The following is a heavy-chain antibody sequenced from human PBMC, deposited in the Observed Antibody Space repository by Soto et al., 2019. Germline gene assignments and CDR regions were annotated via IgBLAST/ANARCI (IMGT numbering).Heavy chain of an antibody. D-gene: IGHD3-10*01. CDR2: ISAYNGNT. J-gene: IGHJ3*02. CDR1: GYTFTSYG. CDR3: AREGVTMVRERDDDAFDI. Sequence: ASVKVSFKASGYTFTSYGISWVRQAPGQGLEWMGWISAYNGNTNYAQKLQGRVTMTTDTSTSTAYMELRSLRSDDTAVYYCAREGVTMVRERDDDAFDIWGQGTMVTVSS. V-gene: IGHV1-18*01.